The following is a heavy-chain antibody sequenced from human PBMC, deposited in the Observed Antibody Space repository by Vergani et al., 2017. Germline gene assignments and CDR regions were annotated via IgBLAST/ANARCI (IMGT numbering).Heavy chain of an antibody. CDR3: ARRRHTYRIAAAGTYFDY. V-gene: IGHV5-51*01. D-gene: IGHD6-13*01. Sequence: EVQLVQSGAEVKKPGESLKISCKGSGYSFTSYWIGWVRQMPGKGLEWMGIIYPGDSDTRYSPSFQGQVTISADKSISTAYLPWSSLKASDTAMYYCARRRHTYRIAAAGTYFDYWGQGTLVTVSS. J-gene: IGHJ4*02. CDR2: IYPGDSDT. CDR1: GYSFTSYW.